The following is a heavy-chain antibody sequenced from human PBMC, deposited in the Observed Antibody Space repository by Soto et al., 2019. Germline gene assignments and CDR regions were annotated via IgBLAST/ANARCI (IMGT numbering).Heavy chain of an antibody. J-gene: IGHJ4*01. CDR1: CGSILGSY. CDR2: INYGGST. V-gene: IGHV4-59*08. D-gene: IGHD6-19*01. CDR3: ARHDGFSSGWIFDY. Sequence: TLSLTFAFSCGSILGSYWSWIRQPPGKRLEWIGYINYGGSTNYNPSLKSRVTVSADTSKDQLSLKLTSVTAADTAVYYCARHDGFSSGWIFDYWGHGTLVT.